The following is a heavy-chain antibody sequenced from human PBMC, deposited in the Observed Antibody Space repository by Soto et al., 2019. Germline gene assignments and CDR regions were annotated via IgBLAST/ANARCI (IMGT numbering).Heavy chain of an antibody. CDR2: INPSGGST. D-gene: IGHD3-3*01. CDR3: AKWGPYDFSMGY. J-gene: IGHJ4*02. CDR1: GYTFSTYY. V-gene: IGHV1-46*01. Sequence: ASVKVSCKASGYTFSTYYMHWVRQAPGQGYEWMGIINPSGGSTTYAQKFQGRVTMTRDTSTTTVYMELSSLRGDDTAVYYCAKWGPYDFSMGYWGQGTLVTVSS.